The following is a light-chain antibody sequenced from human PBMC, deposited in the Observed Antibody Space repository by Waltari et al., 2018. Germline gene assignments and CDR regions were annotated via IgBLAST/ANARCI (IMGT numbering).Light chain of an antibody. CDR3: QQRRDWPLT. CDR1: QSVTTY. V-gene: IGKV3-11*01. CDR2: DTS. J-gene: IGKJ4*01. Sequence: DIVLTQSPAILSLSPGERASLSCRARQSVTTYLAWYQQNPGQAPRLLIYDTSNRATGIPARFSGSGFGTDFTLTISSLEPEDFAVYYCQQRRDWPLTFGGGTKVEIK.